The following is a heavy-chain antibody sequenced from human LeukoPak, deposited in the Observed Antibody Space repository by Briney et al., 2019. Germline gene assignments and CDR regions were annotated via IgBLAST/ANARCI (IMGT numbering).Heavy chain of an antibody. CDR2: IWYDGSNK. V-gene: IGHV3-33*01. Sequence: GGSLRLSCAASGFTFSSYGMHWVRRAPGKGLEWVAVIWYDGSNKYYGDSVKGRFTISRDNSKNTLYLQMNSLRAEDTAVYYCAREYSSSSDYWGQGTLVTVSS. CDR1: GFTFSSYG. CDR3: AREYSSSSDY. J-gene: IGHJ4*02. D-gene: IGHD6-6*01.